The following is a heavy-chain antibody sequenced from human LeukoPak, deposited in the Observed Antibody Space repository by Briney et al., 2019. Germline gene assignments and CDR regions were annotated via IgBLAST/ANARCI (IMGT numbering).Heavy chain of an antibody. D-gene: IGHD3-22*01. CDR2: IWYDGTNK. CDR3: ARDQSSEWYGLIDY. CDR1: GFTFSNYG. V-gene: IGHV3-33*01. J-gene: IGHJ4*02. Sequence: GGSLRLSCAASGFTFSNYGMHWVRQAPGKGPEWVAVIWYDGTNKYYVDSVKGRFAISRDNSKNTLFLQMDSLRADDTAVYYCARDQSSEWYGLIDYWGQGTLVTVSS.